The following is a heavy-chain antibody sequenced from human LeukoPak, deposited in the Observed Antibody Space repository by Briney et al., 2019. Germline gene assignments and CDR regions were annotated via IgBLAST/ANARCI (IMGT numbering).Heavy chain of an antibody. CDR2: MNPNSGNT. V-gene: IGHV1-8*03. CDR1: GYTFTSYD. CDR3: ARGRRTITFGGVIAEYYFDY. D-gene: IGHD3-16*02. Sequence: ASVKVSCKASGYTFTSYDINWVRQATGQGLEWMGWMNPNSGNTGYAQKFQGRVTITRNTSISTAYMELSSLRSEDTAVYYCARGRRTITFGGVIAEYYFDYWGQGTLVTVSS. J-gene: IGHJ4*02.